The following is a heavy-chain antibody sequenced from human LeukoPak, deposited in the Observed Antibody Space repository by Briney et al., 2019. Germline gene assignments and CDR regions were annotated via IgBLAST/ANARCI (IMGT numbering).Heavy chain of an antibody. CDR2: INHSGST. J-gene: IGHJ4*02. CDR3: ARETKYYGSGSYFDY. V-gene: IGHV4-34*01. Sequence: PSETLSLTCAVYGGSFSGYYWSWIRQPPGKGLEWIGEINHSGSTNYNPSLKSQVTISVDTSKNQFSLKLSSVTAADTAVYYCARETKYYGSGSYFDYWGQGTLVTVSS. CDR1: GGSFSGYY. D-gene: IGHD3-10*01.